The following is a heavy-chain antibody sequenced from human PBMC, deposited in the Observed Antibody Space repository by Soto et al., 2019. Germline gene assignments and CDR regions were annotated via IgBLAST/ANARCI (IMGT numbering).Heavy chain of an antibody. CDR2: IYPGDSDT. V-gene: IGHV5-51*01. J-gene: IGHJ3*02. CDR1: GYSFTSYW. D-gene: IGHD2-15*01. Sequence: HGESLKISCKGSGYSFTSYWIGWVRQMPGKGLEWMGIIYPGDSDTRYSPSFQGQVTISADKSISTAYLQWSSLKASDTAMYYCASRYCSGGSCHQGGAFDIWGQGTMVTVSS. CDR3: ASRYCSGGSCHQGGAFDI.